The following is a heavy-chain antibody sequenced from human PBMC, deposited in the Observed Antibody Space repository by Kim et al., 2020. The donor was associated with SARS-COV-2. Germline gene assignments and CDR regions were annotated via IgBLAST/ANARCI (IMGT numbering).Heavy chain of an antibody. Sequence: SETLSLTCAVYGGSFSGYYWSWIRQPPGKGLEWIGEINHSGSTNYNPSLKSRVTISVDTSKNQFSLKLSSVTAADTAVYYCASSEGVVATNFDYWGQGTLVTVSS. V-gene: IGHV4-34*01. D-gene: IGHD5-12*01. CDR1: GGSFSGYY. CDR2: INHSGST. CDR3: ASSEGVVATNFDY. J-gene: IGHJ4*02.